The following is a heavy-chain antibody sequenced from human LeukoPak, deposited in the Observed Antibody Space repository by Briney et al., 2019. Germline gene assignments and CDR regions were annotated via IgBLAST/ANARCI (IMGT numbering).Heavy chain of an antibody. CDR3: ASGLKTGHGCPNY. D-gene: IGHD1-14*01. Sequence: SSETLSLTCTVSGYSISSGYYWGWIRQPPGKGLEWIGNIFYSGSTYYNPSLKSRVTISVDTSKSQFSLKLSSVTAADTAVYFCASGLKTGHGCPNYWGQGTMVTVSS. J-gene: IGHJ4*02. CDR1: GYSISSGYY. V-gene: IGHV4-38-2*02. CDR2: IFYSGST.